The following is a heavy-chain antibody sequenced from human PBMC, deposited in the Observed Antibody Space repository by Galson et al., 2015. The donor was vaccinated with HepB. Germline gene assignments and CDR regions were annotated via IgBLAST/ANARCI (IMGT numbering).Heavy chain of an antibody. Sequence: SVKVSCTASGVTFSSYAISWMRQAPRQGLEWMGGIIPIFSTANYAQKFQGRVTITADESTSTDYMELSSLRAEDTAVYYCASSSVRGYYDYYDIDVWGKGTTVTVSS. CDR3: ASSSVRGYYDYYDIDV. D-gene: IGHD3-10*01. CDR2: IIPIFSTA. V-gene: IGHV1-69*13. CDR1: GVTFSSYA. J-gene: IGHJ6*03.